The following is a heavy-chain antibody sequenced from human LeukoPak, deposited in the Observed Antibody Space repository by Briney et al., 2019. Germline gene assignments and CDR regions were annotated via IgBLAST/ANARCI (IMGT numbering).Heavy chain of an antibody. CDR3: ARVSVDYSSDY. Sequence: GGSLRLSCAASGFTFSSYAMSWVRQAPGKGLEWVSAISGSGGSTYYADSVKGRFTISRDNSKNTLYLQMNSLRAEDTAVYFCARVSVDYSSDYWGQGTQVTVSS. D-gene: IGHD4-11*01. CDR2: ISGSGGST. CDR1: GFTFSSYA. J-gene: IGHJ4*02. V-gene: IGHV3-23*01.